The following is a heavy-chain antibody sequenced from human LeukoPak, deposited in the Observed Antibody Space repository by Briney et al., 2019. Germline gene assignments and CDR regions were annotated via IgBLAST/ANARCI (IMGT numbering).Heavy chain of an antibody. D-gene: IGHD6-13*01. Sequence: GESPKISCKGSGYSFNNYWIAWVRQMPGKGLEWMGIIYPDDSDTRYNPSFQGQVTISADKSINTAYLQWSSLKASDTAMYYCARLYSASGNGWFDPWGQGTLVTVSS. J-gene: IGHJ5*02. CDR1: GYSFNNYW. V-gene: IGHV5-51*01. CDR3: ARLYSASGNGWFDP. CDR2: IYPDDSDT.